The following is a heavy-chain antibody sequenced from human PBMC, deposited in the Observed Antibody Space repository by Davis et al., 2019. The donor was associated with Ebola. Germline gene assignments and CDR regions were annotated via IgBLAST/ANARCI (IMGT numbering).Heavy chain of an antibody. CDR1: GFSLSTSGVG. D-gene: IGHD3-10*01. Sequence: SGPTLVKPTQTLTLTCTFSGFSLSTSGVGVGWIRQPPGKALEWLALIYWDDDKRYSPSLKSRLTITKDTSKNQVVLTMTNMDPVDTATYYCAHESSMVQGVKNMYNWFDPWGQGTLVTVSS. CDR2: IYWDDDK. V-gene: IGHV2-5*02. CDR3: AHESSMVQGVKNMYNWFDP. J-gene: IGHJ5*02.